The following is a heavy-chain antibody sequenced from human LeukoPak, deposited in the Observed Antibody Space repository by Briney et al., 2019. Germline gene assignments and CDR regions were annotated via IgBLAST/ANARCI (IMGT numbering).Heavy chain of an antibody. CDR3: ARLPLRLERPEG. D-gene: IGHD1-1*01. J-gene: IGHJ4*02. V-gene: IGHV4-34*01. Sequence: PSETLSLTCAVYGGSFSGYYWSWIRQPPGKGLEWIGEINHSGSTNYNPSLKSRVTISVDTSKNQFSLKLSSVTAADTAVYYYARLPLRLERPEGWGQGTLVTVSS. CDR1: GGSFSGYY. CDR2: INHSGST.